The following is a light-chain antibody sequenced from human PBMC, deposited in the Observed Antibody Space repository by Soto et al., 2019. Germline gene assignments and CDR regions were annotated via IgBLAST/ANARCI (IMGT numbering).Light chain of an antibody. Sequence: DIVMTQSPLPLPVTPGEPASISCRSSQSLLQTNGYTYLDWYLQKPGQSPQLLIYLTSIRASGVPDRFSGSGSGTEFTLKISKVEAEDVGVYYCMQSLQTPPWTFGPGTKVEFK. V-gene: IGKV2-28*01. CDR2: LTS. CDR1: QSLLQTNGYTY. CDR3: MQSLQTPPWT. J-gene: IGKJ1*01.